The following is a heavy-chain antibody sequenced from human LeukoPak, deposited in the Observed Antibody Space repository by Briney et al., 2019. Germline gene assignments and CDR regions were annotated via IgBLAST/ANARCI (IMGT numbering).Heavy chain of an antibody. V-gene: IGHV3-33*01. Sequence: GGSLRLSCAASGFTFSSYGMHWVRQAPGKGLEWVAVIWYDGSNKYYADSVKGRFTISRDNSKNTLHLQMNSLRAEDTAVYYCARDRIAVADHFDYWGQGTLVTVSS. CDR3: ARDRIAVADHFDY. D-gene: IGHD6-19*01. J-gene: IGHJ4*02. CDR2: IWYDGSNK. CDR1: GFTFSSYG.